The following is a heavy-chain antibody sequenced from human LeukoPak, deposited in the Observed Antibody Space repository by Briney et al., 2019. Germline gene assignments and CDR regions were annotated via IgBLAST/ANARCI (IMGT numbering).Heavy chain of an antibody. J-gene: IGHJ5*02. CDR3: ARQGGDTMVRGVVRDWFDP. V-gene: IGHV4-39*01. D-gene: IGHD3-10*01. CDR1: GDSISSSIYY. Sequence: SETLSLTCTVSGDSISSSIYYWGWIRQPPGKGLEWIGCIYFNGYTYYTSSLKRRVTIFVDTSKNQFSLRLISVTAADTAVYYCARQGGDTMVRGVVRDWFDPWGQGTLVTVSS. CDR2: IYFNGYT.